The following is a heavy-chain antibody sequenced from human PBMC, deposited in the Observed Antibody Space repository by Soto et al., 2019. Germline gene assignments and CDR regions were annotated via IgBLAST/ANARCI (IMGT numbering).Heavy chain of an antibody. CDR3: ARTAPMDAGDKYYYDF. D-gene: IGHD3-16*01. Sequence: QVQLVQSGAEVKKTGSSVKVSCKTSGGTFSTFGISWVRQAPGQGLEWMGGIIPFFGTAEYSQKFEDRITITADAFTNTVSMDLRSLTSEDTAIYYCARTAPMDAGDKYYYDFWGQGALVTVSS. J-gene: IGHJ4*02. V-gene: IGHV1-69*01. CDR1: GGTFSTFG. CDR2: IIPFFGTA.